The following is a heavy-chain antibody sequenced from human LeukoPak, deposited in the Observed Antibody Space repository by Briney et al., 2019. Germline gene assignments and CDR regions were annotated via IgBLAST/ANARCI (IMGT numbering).Heavy chain of an antibody. V-gene: IGHV3-23*01. D-gene: IGHD3-10*01. J-gene: IGHJ4*02. Sequence: GGSLRLSCAASGFTFSSYAMTWVRQAPGKGLEWVSSISGSGGSTYYGDSVKGRFTISRDNSRNTLYLQMYRLRAEDTALYYCAKHEGSSGSYCHFHYWGQGTLVTVSS. CDR3: AKHEGSSGSYCHFHY. CDR2: ISGSGGST. CDR1: GFTFSSYA.